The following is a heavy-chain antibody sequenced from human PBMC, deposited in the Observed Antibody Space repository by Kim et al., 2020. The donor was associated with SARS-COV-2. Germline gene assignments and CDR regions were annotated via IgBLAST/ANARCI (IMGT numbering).Heavy chain of an antibody. Sequence: IRSLKSRVTNSVDTSKTQFSLKLSAVTAADTAVYYCARGRDSSSWGYFDYWGQGTLVTVSS. D-gene: IGHD6-13*01. J-gene: IGHJ4*02. CDR3: ARGRDSSSWGYFDY. V-gene: IGHV4-39*07.